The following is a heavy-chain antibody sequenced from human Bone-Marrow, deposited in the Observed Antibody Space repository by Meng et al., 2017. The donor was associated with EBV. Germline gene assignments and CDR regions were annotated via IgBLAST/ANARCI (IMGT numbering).Heavy chain of an antibody. CDR1: GGTFSSYA. V-gene: IGHV1-69*06. CDR2: IIPIFGTA. Sequence: QGKLVESGVEVKKPGSSVKVSCKASGGTFSSYAISWVRQAPGQGLEWMGGIIPIFGTANYAQKFQGRVTITADKSTSTAYMELSSLRSEDTAVYYCARDGSVEMASIWGQGTLVTVSS. J-gene: IGHJ4*02. CDR3: ARDGSVEMASI. D-gene: IGHD5-24*01.